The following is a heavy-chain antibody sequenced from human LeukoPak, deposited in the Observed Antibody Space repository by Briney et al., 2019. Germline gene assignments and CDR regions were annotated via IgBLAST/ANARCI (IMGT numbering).Heavy chain of an antibody. CDR2: IYSSGST. D-gene: IGHD2-8*01. V-gene: IGHV4-39*01. J-gene: IGHJ4*02. CDR3: ASRSDARSLYYFED. CDR1: GGSIRSNGYY. Sequence: SETLSLTCTVSGGSIRSNGYYWGWIRQPPGKGLEWIGSIYSSGSTYYNPSLKSRVTISVDTSKSQFSLKLSSVTAADTAVYYCASRSDARSLYYFEDWGQGTLVTVSS.